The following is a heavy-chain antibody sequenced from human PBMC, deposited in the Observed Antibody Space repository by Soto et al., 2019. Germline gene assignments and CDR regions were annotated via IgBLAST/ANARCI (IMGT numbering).Heavy chain of an antibody. CDR1: GYSFTSYW. V-gene: IGHV5-10-1*01. CDR2: INPTDSYT. D-gene: IGHD6-19*01. CDR3: ARTIALAGNAFDS. Sequence: GESQKISCRGSGYSFTSYWISWVRQMPGKGLEWMGRINPTDSYTNYSPSFQGRVTISTDKSISTAYLQWTTLRASDTAMYYCARTIALAGNAFDSWGQGTLVTVSS. J-gene: IGHJ4*02.